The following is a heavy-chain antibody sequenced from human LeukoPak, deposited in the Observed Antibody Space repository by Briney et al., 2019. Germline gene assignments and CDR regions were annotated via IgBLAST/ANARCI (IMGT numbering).Heavy chain of an antibody. CDR2: IYDSGTT. CDR3: ARDFSAAFDI. V-gene: IGHV4-59*01. D-gene: IGHD2/OR15-2a*01. Sequence: PSETLSLTCAVYGGSFSGYYWSWIRQPPGKGLEWIGYIYDSGTTNYNPSLKSRVTISVDTATNQFSLKLRSVTAADTAVYYCARDFSAAFDIWGQGTMVTVSS. J-gene: IGHJ3*02. CDR1: GGSFSGYY.